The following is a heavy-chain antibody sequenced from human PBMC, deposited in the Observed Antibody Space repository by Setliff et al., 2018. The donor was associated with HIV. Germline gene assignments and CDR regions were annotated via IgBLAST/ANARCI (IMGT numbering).Heavy chain of an antibody. CDR2: IHSDGRTI. CDR3: ARGPYTIDY. J-gene: IGHJ4*02. D-gene: IGHD3-16*01. CDR1: GFTFSSSW. V-gene: IGHV3-74*01. Sequence: GGSLRLSCAASGFTFSSSWMHWVRQAPGRGLVWVSRIHSDGRTIVYADSVKGRFTISRDNAKNTLFLQMNSLRAEDTAVYYCARGPYTIDYWGQGTLVTVSS.